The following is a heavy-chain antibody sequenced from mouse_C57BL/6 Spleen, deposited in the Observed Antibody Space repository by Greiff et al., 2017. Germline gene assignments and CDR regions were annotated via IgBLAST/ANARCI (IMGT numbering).Heavy chain of an antibody. V-gene: IGHV1-4*01. CDR2: INPSSGYT. Sequence: LVESGAELARPGASVKMSCKASGYTFTSYTMHWVKQRPGQGLEWIGYINPSSGYTKYNQKFKDKATLTAEKSSSTAYMQLSSLTSEDSAVYYCAREGTITTVVAFDYWGQGTTLTVSS. CDR1: GYTFTSYT. J-gene: IGHJ2*01. CDR3: AREGTITTVVAFDY. D-gene: IGHD1-1*01.